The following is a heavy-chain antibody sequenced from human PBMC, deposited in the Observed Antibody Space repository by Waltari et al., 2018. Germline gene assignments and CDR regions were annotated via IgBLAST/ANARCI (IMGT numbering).Heavy chain of an antibody. D-gene: IGHD3-22*01. CDR3: ARDGYYDSSGYSNEYYFDY. CDR2: ISPIFGTA. V-gene: IGHV1-69*05. CDR1: GGTFSSYA. J-gene: IGHJ4*02. Sequence: QVQLVQSGAEVKKPGSSVKVSCKASGGTFSSYAISWVRQAPGHGLEWMGGISPIFGTANYAQKFQGRVTITTDESTSTADMELSSLRSEDTAVYYCARDGYYDSSGYSNEYYFDYWGQGTLVTVSS.